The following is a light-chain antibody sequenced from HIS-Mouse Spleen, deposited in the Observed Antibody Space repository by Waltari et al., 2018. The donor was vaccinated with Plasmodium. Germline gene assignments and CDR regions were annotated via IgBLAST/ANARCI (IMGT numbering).Light chain of an antibody. J-gene: IGLJ1*01. V-gene: IGLV2-23*01. CDR2: EGS. CDR3: CSYAGSSTYV. Sequence: QSPLTQPASVSGSPGQSIPISCTGTRGDVGSYNLVSWYQQHPGKAPKLMIYEGSKRPSGVSNRLSGSKSGNTASLTISGLQAEDEADYYCCSYAGSSTYVFGTGTKVTVL. CDR1: RGDVGSYNL.